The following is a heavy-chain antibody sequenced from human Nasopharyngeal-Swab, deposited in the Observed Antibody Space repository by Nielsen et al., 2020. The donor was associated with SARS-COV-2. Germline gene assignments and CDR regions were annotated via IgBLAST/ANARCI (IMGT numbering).Heavy chain of an antibody. CDR2: ISSSSSYI. CDR1: GFTFSSYN. J-gene: IGHJ6*02. CDR3: ARGCVLTGPSCYYYGMDV. D-gene: IGHD3-9*01. V-gene: IGHV3-21*01. Sequence: GESLKISCAASGFTFSSYNMNWVRQAPGKGLEWVSSISSSSSYIYYADSVKGRFTISRDNAKNSLYLQMNSLRAGDTAVYYCARGCVLTGPSCYYYGMDVWGQETTVTVSS.